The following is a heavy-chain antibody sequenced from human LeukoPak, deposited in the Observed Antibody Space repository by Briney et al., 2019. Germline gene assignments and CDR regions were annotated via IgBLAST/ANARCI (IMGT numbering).Heavy chain of an antibody. CDR2: ISFDGTHD. V-gene: IGHV3-30*04. Sequence: PGGSLRLSCAASGFTFSSYAIHWVRQAPGKGLEWVAVISFDGTHDFYADSVKGRFTISRDNSKNTLYLQMNSLRADDTAVYYCARPGGGSYLDPYYFDYWGQGTLVTVSS. J-gene: IGHJ4*02. CDR1: GFTFSSYA. D-gene: IGHD1-26*01. CDR3: ARPGGGSYLDPYYFDY.